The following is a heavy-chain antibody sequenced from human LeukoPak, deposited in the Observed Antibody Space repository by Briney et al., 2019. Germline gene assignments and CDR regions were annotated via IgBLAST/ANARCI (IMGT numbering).Heavy chain of an antibody. CDR3: ARLSRGSNRDWFDP. CDR1: GASISSYY. V-gene: IGHV4-59*01. CDR2: IYYTGST. J-gene: IGHJ5*02. Sequence: SETLSLTCTVSGASISSYYWNWIRQPPGKGLEWIGYIYYTGSTNYNPSLTSPVTISVDTSKNQFSLRLSSVTAADTAVYYCARLSRGSNRDWFDPWGQGTLFTVSS. D-gene: IGHD4-11*01.